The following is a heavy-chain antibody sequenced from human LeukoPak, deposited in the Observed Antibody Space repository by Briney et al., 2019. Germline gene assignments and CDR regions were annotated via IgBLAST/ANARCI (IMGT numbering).Heavy chain of an antibody. J-gene: IGHJ3*02. CDR2: IYYTGNT. V-gene: IGHV4-59*08. CDR3: AIRSKAVAGLAFDI. Sequence: SETLSLTCTASGDSISSYYWSWIRQPPGQGLEWIGYIYYTGNTNYNPSLKSRVSISVDTSKNQFSLKLSSVTAADTAVYYCAIRSKAVAGLAFDIWGQGTMCTVSS. CDR1: GDSISSYY. D-gene: IGHD6-19*01.